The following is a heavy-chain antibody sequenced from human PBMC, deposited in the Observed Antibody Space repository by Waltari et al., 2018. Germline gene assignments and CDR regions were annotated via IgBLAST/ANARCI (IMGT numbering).Heavy chain of an antibody. CDR2: ISYDGSNK. D-gene: IGHD3-3*01. Sequence: QVQLVESGGGVVQPGRSLRLSCAASGFTFSSYGMHWVRQAPGKGLEWVAVISYDGSNKSYAYSVKGRFTISRDNSKNTLYLQMNSLRAEDTAVYYCAKEFSLTYYDFWSGYQVGKYYYYGMDVWGQGTTVTVSS. CDR3: AKEFSLTYYDFWSGYQVGKYYYYGMDV. CDR1: GFTFSSYG. V-gene: IGHV3-30*18. J-gene: IGHJ6*02.